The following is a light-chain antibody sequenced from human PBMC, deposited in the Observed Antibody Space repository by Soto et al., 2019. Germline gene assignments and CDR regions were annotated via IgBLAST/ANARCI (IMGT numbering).Light chain of an antibody. CDR3: QSYDSSLSGWV. CDR2: GNS. Sequence: QSVLTQPPSVSGAPGQSVTISCTGSSSNIGAGYDVHWYQQLPGTAPKLLIYGNSNRPSGVPDRFSGSKSGTSVSLAITGLRAEDEADYYCQSYDSSLSGWVFGGGTKLTVL. J-gene: IGLJ3*02. V-gene: IGLV1-40*01. CDR1: SSNIGAGYD.